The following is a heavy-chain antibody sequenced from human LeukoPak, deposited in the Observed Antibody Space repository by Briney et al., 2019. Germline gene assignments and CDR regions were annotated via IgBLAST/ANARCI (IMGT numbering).Heavy chain of an antibody. CDR1: GGTFSGYA. D-gene: IGHD3-22*01. J-gene: IGHJ3*02. V-gene: IGHV1-69*05. CDR2: IIPIFGTA. CDR3: ARTVGVVAQTGGAFDI. Sequence: SVKVSCKASGGTFSGYAISWVRQAPGQGVEWMGRIIPIFGTANYAQKFQGRVTITTDQSTSTAYMELSSLRSEDTAVYYCARTVGVVAQTGGAFDIWGQGTMVTVSS.